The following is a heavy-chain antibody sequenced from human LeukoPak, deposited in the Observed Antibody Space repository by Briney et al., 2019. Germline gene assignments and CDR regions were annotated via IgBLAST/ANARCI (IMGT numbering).Heavy chain of an antibody. CDR2: INWNGGYI. Sequence: GGSLRLSCAASGFTFGEFAIHWVRQAPGKGLEWVSGINWNGGYIGYADSVQGRFNISRDNAKNSLYLQMNSLRVEDTALYYCAKEGRGVSFDFWGQGTVVTVSS. CDR1: GFTFGEFA. V-gene: IGHV3-9*01. J-gene: IGHJ3*01. CDR3: AKEGRGVSFDF. D-gene: IGHD3-10*01.